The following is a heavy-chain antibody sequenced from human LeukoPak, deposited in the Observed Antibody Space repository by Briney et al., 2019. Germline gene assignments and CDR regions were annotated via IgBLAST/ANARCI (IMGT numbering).Heavy chain of an antibody. CDR2: FNPSGGST. Sequence: ASVKVSCKASGYTITSYYMHWVRQAPGQGLEWMGIFNPSGGSTSYAQKFQGRVTMTRDTSTSTVYMELSSLRSEDTAVYYCARAGTIVVVVAALPKARHPGMDVWGQGTTVTVSS. V-gene: IGHV1-46*01. CDR1: GYTITSYY. CDR3: ARAGTIVVVVAALPKARHPGMDV. D-gene: IGHD2-15*01. J-gene: IGHJ6*02.